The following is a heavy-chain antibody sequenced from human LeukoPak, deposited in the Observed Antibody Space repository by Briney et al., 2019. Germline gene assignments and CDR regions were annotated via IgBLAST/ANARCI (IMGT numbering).Heavy chain of an antibody. J-gene: IGHJ3*02. Sequence: GASVKVSRKASGYTFTGYYMHWVRQAPGQGLEWMGWINAGNGNTKYSQEFQGRVTITRDTSASTAYMELSSLRSEDMAVYYCARGSRFSNFRPYSSLGSGAFDIWGQGTMVTVSS. CDR1: GYTFTGYY. D-gene: IGHD6-6*01. V-gene: IGHV1-3*03. CDR3: ARGSRFSNFRPYSSLGSGAFDI. CDR2: INAGNGNT.